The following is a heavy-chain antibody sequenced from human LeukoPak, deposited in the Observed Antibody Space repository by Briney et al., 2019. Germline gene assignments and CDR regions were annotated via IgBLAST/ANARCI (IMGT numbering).Heavy chain of an antibody. Sequence: SETLSLTCAVYGVSFSGYYWSWIRQPPGKGLEWIGEINHSGSTNYNPSLKSRVTISVDTSKNQFSLKLSSVTAADTAVYYCARGRGRIAVAGTYYFDYWGQGTLVTVSS. CDR3: ARGRGRIAVAGTYYFDY. D-gene: IGHD6-19*01. CDR1: GVSFSGYY. J-gene: IGHJ4*02. CDR2: INHSGST. V-gene: IGHV4-34*01.